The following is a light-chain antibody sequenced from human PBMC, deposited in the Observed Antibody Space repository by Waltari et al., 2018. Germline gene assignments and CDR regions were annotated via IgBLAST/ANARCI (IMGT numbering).Light chain of an antibody. CDR1: SPNIGNNY. CDR3: AAWDNSLGRWV. CDR2: RND. V-gene: IGLV1-47*01. Sequence: QSVLTQPPSASGTPGKRVAISCSGISPNIGNNYVFWYQQLPGKAPKLLIYRNDQRPSGVPDRFSASKSVTSASLAIGGLRSEDEAIYHCAAWDNSLGRWVFGEGTKLTVL. J-gene: IGLJ3*02.